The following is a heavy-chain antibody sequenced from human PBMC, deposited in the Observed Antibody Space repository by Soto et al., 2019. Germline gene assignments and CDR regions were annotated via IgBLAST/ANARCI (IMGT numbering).Heavy chain of an antibody. CDR1: GDLFNNYA. V-gene: IGHV1-69*01. CDR3: AASSSVAAAGYFKF. D-gene: IGHD6-13*01. J-gene: IGHJ4*02. CDR2: ISPLFSTT. Sequence: QVQLVQSGAEVKETGSSVKVSCKATGDLFNNYAFNWVRQAHGQGLEWRGRISPLFSTTNYAQKFQGRVTIGADELTTIVYLEVSNLESEDTAMYYCAASSSVAAAGYFKFWGQGTLVTVSP.